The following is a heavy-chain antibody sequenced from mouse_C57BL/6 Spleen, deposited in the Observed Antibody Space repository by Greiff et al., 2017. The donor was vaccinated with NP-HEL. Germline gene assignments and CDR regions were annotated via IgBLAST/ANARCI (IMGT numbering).Heavy chain of an antibody. Sequence: GQGLEWIGNINPSNGGTNYNEKFKSKATLTVDKSSSTAYMQLSSLTSEDSAVYYCARSVGREAWFAYWGQGTLVAVSA. CDR3: ARSVGREAWFAY. V-gene: IGHV1-53*01. CDR2: INPSNGGT. J-gene: IGHJ3*01. D-gene: IGHD6-1*01.